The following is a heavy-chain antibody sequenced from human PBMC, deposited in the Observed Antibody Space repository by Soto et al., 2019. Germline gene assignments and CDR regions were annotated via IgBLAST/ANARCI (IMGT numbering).Heavy chain of an antibody. V-gene: IGHV4-59*01. CDR1: GGSISSYY. D-gene: IGHD1-26*01. Sequence: SETLSLTCTVSGGSISSYYWSWNRQPPGKGLEWIGYIYYSGSTNYNPSLKSRVTISVDTSKNQFSLKLSSVTAADTAVYYCAATHSGSYHYYYYGMDVWGQGTTVTVSS. CDR2: IYYSGST. CDR3: AATHSGSYHYYYYGMDV. J-gene: IGHJ6*02.